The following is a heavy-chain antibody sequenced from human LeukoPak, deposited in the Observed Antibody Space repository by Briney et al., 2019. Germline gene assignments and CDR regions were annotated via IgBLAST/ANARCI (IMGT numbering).Heavy chain of an antibody. CDR3: ARQGEVTMRAPYFDY. CDR1: GYSFPSHW. D-gene: IGHD3-22*01. CDR2: IYPDDSDI. Sequence: GESLKISCKGSGYSFPSHWIGWVRQMPGKGLEWMGIIYPDDSDIRYSPSFQGQVTISADKSISTAYLQWSSLKASDTAMYYCARQGEVTMRAPYFDYWGQGTLVTVSS. J-gene: IGHJ4*02. V-gene: IGHV5-51*01.